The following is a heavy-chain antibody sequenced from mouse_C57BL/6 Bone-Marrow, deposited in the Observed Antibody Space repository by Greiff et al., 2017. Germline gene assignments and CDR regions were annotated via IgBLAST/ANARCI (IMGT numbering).Heavy chain of an antibody. J-gene: IGHJ3*01. V-gene: IGHV1-76*01. Sequence: VKLMESGAELVRPGASVKLSCKASGYTFTDYYINWVKQRPGQGLEWIARIYPGSGNTYYNEKFKGKATLTAEKSSSTAYMQLSSLTSEDSAVYFCEREWDQRFAYWGQGTLVTVSA. CDR2: IYPGSGNT. CDR1: GYTFTDYY. CDR3: EREWDQRFAY. D-gene: IGHD4-1*01.